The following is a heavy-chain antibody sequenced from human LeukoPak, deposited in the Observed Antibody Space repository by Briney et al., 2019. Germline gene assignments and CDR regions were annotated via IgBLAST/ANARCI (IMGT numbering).Heavy chain of an antibody. Sequence: SETLSLTXAVYGGSFSGYYWSWIRQPPGKGLEWIGEINHSGSTNYNPSLKSRVTISVDTSKNQFSLKLSSVTAADTAVYYCARPLKQQLVRGSWFDPWGQGTLVTVSS. J-gene: IGHJ5*02. V-gene: IGHV4-34*01. CDR1: GGSFSGYY. CDR3: ARPLKQQLVRGSWFDP. D-gene: IGHD6-13*01. CDR2: INHSGST.